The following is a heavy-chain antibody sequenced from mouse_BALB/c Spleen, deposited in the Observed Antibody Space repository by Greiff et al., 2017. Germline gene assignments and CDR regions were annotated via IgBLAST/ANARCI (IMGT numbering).Heavy chain of an antibody. CDR1: GFTFSSYG. J-gene: IGHJ3*01. CDR2: INSNGGST. V-gene: IGHV5-6-3*01. CDR3: ARDDYEWFAY. Sequence: EVMLVESGGGLVQPGGSLKLSCAASGFTFSSYGMSWVRQTPDKRLELVATINSNGGSTYYPDSVKGRFTISRDNAKNTLYLQMSSLKSEDTAMYYCARDDYEWFAYWGQGTLVTVSA. D-gene: IGHD2-4*01.